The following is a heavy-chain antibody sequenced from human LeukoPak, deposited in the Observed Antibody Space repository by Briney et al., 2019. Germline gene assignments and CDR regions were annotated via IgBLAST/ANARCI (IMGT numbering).Heavy chain of an antibody. Sequence: PGGSLRLSCAASGFTFSTHWMVWVRRAPGKGRLWVSRIDPDGSSTTYADSVKGRFTNSRDNATSTLYLQMNSLRAEDTAVYYCATIVQGAFEIWGIGTMVTVSS. CDR3: ATIVQGAFEI. D-gene: IGHD5-24*01. J-gene: IGHJ3*02. CDR2: IDPDGSST. CDR1: GFTFSTHW. V-gene: IGHV3-74*03.